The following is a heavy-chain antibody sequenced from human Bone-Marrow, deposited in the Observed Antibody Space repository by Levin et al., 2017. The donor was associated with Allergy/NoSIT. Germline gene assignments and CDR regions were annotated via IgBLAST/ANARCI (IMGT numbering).Heavy chain of an antibody. J-gene: IGHJ4*02. CDR2: ISYDGSNK. CDR1: GFTFSSYG. Sequence: GESLKISCAASGFTFSSYGMHWVRQAPGKGLEWVAVISYDGSNKYYADSVKGRFTISRDNSKNTLYLQMNSLRAEDTAVYYCAKELRWDCSGGSCYSDYWGQGTLVTVSS. V-gene: IGHV3-30*18. D-gene: IGHD2-15*01. CDR3: AKELRWDCSGGSCYSDY.